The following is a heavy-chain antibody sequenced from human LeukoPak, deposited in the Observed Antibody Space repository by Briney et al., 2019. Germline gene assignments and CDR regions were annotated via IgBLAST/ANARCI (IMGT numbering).Heavy chain of an antibody. CDR3: ARDRMYYDFWSGYSNNFDY. CDR2: IKQDGSEK. V-gene: IGHV3-7*03. J-gene: IGHJ4*02. CDR1: GFTFSSYW. Sequence: GGSLRLPCAASGFTFSSYWMSWVRQAPGKGLEWVANIKQDGSEKYYVDSVKGRFTISRDNAKNSLYLQMNSLRAEDTAVYYCARDRMYYDFWSGYSNNFDYWGQGTLVTVSS. D-gene: IGHD3-3*01.